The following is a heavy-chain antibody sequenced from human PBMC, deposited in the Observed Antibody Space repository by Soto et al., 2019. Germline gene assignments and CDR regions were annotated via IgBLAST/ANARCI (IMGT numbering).Heavy chain of an antibody. J-gene: IGHJ6*02. D-gene: IGHD3-3*01. Sequence: PGGSLRLSCAASGFTFSSYWMHWVRQAPGKGLVWVSRINSDGSSTSYADSVKGRFTISRDNAKNTLYLQMNSLRAEDTAVYYCAREDDFWSGYPFFAPSAGKRYGMDVWGQGTTVTVSS. V-gene: IGHV3-74*01. CDR1: GFTFSSYW. CDR3: AREDDFWSGYPFFAPSAGKRYGMDV. CDR2: INSDGSST.